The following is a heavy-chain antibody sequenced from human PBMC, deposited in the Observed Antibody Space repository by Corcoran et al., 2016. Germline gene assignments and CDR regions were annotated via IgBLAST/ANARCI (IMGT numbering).Heavy chain of an antibody. D-gene: IGHD6-19*01. CDR1: GDSVSSNSAA. Sequence: QVQLQQSGPGLVKPSQTLSLTCAISGDSVSSNSAAWNWIRQSPSRGLEWLGRTYYRAKWYNDYAVSVKSRITINPDTSKNQFSLQLNSVTPEATAVYYGADGAGSMGAAVAGTGNFDYWGQGTLVTVSS. CDR2: TYYRAKWYN. V-gene: IGHV6-1*01. J-gene: IGHJ4*02. CDR3: ADGAGSMGAAVAGTGNFDY.